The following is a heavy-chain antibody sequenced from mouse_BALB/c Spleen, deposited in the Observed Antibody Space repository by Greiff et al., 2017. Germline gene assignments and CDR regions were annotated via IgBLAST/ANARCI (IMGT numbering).Heavy chain of an antibody. CDR2: ISYSGST. Sequence: VQLKESGPSLVKPSQTLSLTCSVTGDSITSGYWNWIRKFPGNKLEYMGYISYSGSTYYNPSLKSRISITRDTSKNQYYLQLNSVTTEDTATYYCARHYYGSSYAMDYWGQGTSVTVSS. D-gene: IGHD1-1*01. CDR3: ARHYYGSSYAMDY. J-gene: IGHJ4*01. CDR1: GDSITSGY. V-gene: IGHV3-8*02.